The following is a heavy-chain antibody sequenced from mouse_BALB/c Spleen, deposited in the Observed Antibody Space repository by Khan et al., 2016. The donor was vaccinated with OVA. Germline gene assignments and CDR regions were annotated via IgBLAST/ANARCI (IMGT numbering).Heavy chain of an antibody. J-gene: IGHJ3*01. CDR2: MIYSGNT. CDR1: GDSITSGY. V-gene: IGHV3-8*02. CDR3: ARSTYRYAFAY. D-gene: IGHD2-14*01. Sequence: EVQLQESGPSLVKPSQTLSLTCSVTGDSITSGYWSWIRKFLGNKLEYMGYMIYSGNTYYNPSLKSRISITRHTSKNQYYLQLNSVTTADTATYYCARSTYRYAFAYWGQGTLVTVSA.